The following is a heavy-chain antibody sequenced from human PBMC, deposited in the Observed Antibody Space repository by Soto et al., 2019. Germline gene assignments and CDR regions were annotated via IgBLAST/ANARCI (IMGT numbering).Heavy chain of an antibody. CDR3: VGGYNFNDEASDH. CDR1: GVMFSNHG. V-gene: IGHV3-33*01. CDR2: IWSDGNNR. D-gene: IGHD1-1*01. Sequence: GGSLSLSCAASGVMFSNHGMHWVRQAPGKGLEWVAVIWSDGNNRYYADSVKGRFTISRDNSKNTLYLQMNSLRAEGTAVYYCVGGYNFNDEASDHWCQGT. J-gene: IGHJ4*02.